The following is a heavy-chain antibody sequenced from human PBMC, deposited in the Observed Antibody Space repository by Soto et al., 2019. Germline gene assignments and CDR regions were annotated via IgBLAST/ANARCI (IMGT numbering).Heavy chain of an antibody. CDR1: VGSISSGDYY. CDR3: ARVNGDKLYYYYGMDV. Sequence: SETLSLTCTVSVGSISSGDYYWSWIRQPPGKGLEWIGYIYYSGSTYYNPSLKSRVTISVDTSKNQFSLKLSSVTAADTAVYYCARVNGDKLYYYYGMDVWGQGTTVTVSS. CDR2: IYYSGST. J-gene: IGHJ6*02. V-gene: IGHV4-30-4*01. D-gene: IGHD4-17*01.